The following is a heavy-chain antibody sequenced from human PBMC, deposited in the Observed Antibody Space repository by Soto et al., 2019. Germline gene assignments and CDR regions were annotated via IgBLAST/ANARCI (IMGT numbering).Heavy chain of an antibody. Sequence: WSLRLSCAASGFRFSTYDMSWVRQAPGKGLEWVSVMSGSGSGTYYADSVNGRFTISRDNSKNTLYLQMNSLRAEDTAVYYCVRQAKLTTVTANVGYYYGLDVWGQGTTVTVSS. J-gene: IGHJ6*02. CDR2: MSGSGSGT. CDR3: VRQAKLTTVTANVGYYYGLDV. V-gene: IGHV3-23*01. D-gene: IGHD4-4*01. CDR1: GFRFSTYD.